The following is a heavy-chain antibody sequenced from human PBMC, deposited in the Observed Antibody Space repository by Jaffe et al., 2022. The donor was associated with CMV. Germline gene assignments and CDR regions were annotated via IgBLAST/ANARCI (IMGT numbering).Heavy chain of an antibody. CDR1: GFTFSSYG. D-gene: IGHD2-21*02. J-gene: IGHJ4*02. Sequence: QVQLVESGGGVVQPGRSLRLSCAASGFTFSSYGMHWVRQAPGKGLEWVAVIWYDGSNKYYADSVKGRFTISRDNSKNTLYLQMNSLRAEDTAVYYCARAYFNCGGDCHFDYWGQGTLVTVSS. CDR2: IWYDGSNK. V-gene: IGHV3-33*08. CDR3: ARAYFNCGGDCHFDY.